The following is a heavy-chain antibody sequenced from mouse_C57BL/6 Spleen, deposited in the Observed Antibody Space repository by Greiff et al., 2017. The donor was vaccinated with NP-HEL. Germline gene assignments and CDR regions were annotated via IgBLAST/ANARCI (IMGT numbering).Heavy chain of an antibody. D-gene: IGHD1-1*01. CDR1: GYTFTSYW. V-gene: IGHV1-52*01. Sequence: VQLQQPGAELVRPGSSVKLSCKASGYTFTSYWMHWVKQRPIQGLEWIGNIDPSDSETHYNQKFKDKATLTVDKSSSTAYMQLSSLTSEDSAVYYCARTHYGSSYNWYFDVWGTGTTVTVSS. CDR3: ARTHYGSSYNWYFDV. J-gene: IGHJ1*03. CDR2: IDPSDSET.